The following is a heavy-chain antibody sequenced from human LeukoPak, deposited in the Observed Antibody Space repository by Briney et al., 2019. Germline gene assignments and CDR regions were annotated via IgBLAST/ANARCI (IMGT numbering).Heavy chain of an antibody. Sequence: PSETLSLTCAVYGGSFSGYYWSWIRQPPGKGLEWIGYIYYSGSTNYNPSLKSRVTISVDASKNQFSLKLSSVTAADTAVYYCARHPDAGVVVVAATDAFDIWGQGTMVTVSS. D-gene: IGHD2-15*01. CDR2: IYYSGST. CDR3: ARHPDAGVVVVAATDAFDI. CDR1: GGSFSGYY. V-gene: IGHV4-59*08. J-gene: IGHJ3*02.